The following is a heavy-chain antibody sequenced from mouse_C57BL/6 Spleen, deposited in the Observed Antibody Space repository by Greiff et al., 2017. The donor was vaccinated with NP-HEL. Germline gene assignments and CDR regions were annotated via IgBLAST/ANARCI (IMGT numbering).Heavy chain of an antibody. CDR1: GYSFTGYF. Sequence: EVKLEESGPELVKPGDSVKISCKASGYSFTGYFMNWVMQSHGKSLEWIGRINPYNGDTFYNQKFKGKATLTVDKSSSTAHMELRSLTSEDSAVYYCARSFYGQYYFDYWGQGTTLTVSS. D-gene: IGHD2-10*01. CDR3: ARSFYGQYYFDY. V-gene: IGHV1-20*01. CDR2: INPYNGDT. J-gene: IGHJ2*01.